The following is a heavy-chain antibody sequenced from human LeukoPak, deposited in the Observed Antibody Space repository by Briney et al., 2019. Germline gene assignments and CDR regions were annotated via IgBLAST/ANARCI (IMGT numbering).Heavy chain of an antibody. CDR3: TTSLTAGAWPD. Sequence: GGSLRLSCTASGFTFSVAWMTWVRQAPGEGLEWVGRVKSKKDGETTDYAAPVKDRFAISRDDSKNTVYLEMNSLKTEDTGVYYCTTSLTAGAWPDWGQGTLVIVSS. CDR2: VKSKKDGETT. J-gene: IGHJ4*02. V-gene: IGHV3-15*01. D-gene: IGHD4/OR15-4a*01. CDR1: GFTFSVAW.